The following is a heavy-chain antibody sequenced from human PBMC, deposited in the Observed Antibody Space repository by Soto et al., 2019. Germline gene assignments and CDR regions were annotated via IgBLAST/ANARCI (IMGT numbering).Heavy chain of an antibody. CDR1: GFTFSSYA. J-gene: IGHJ4*02. D-gene: IGHD3-3*01. Sequence: GGSLRLSCAASGFTFSSYAMHWVRQAPGKGLEWVAVISYDGSNKYYADSVKGRFTISRDNSKNTLYLQMNSLRAEDTAVYYCAREGPLEWFFDYWGQGTLVTVSS. CDR2: ISYDGSNK. V-gene: IGHV3-30-3*01. CDR3: AREGPLEWFFDY.